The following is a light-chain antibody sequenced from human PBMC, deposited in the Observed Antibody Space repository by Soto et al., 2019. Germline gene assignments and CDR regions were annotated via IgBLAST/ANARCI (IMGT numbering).Light chain of an antibody. CDR1: QSVSSD. CDR3: QQYNKWPFT. J-gene: IGKJ4*01. V-gene: IGKV3D-15*01. Sequence: EIVLTQSPAILSVSPGERATLSCRASQSVSSDLAWYQQKLGQAPRLLVYGASTAATGVPARCSGSGSGAEFTLTITCLQSEDFVAYFGQQYNKWPFTFGGGPKVEIK. CDR2: GAS.